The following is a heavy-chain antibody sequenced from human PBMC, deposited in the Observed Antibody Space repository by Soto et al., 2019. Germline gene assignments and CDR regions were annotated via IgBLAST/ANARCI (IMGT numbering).Heavy chain of an antibody. Sequence: GGSLRLTCAASGFTFDDDAMHWVRQAPGKGLEWVSHISWNSGTIGYADSLKGRFTISRDNAKNSLYLQMNSLKTEDTALYYCARAWGWGSGIDYWGQGTLVTSPQ. V-gene: IGHV3-9*01. CDR3: ARAWGWGSGIDY. D-gene: IGHD1-26*01. CDR1: GFTFDDDA. CDR2: ISWNSGTI. J-gene: IGHJ4*02.